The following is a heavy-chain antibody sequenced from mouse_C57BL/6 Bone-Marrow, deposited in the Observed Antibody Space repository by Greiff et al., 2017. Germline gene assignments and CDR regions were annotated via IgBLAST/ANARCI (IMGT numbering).Heavy chain of an antibody. D-gene: IGHD2-2*01. V-gene: IGHV5-12*01. Sequence: DVMLVESGGGLVQPGGSLKLSCAASGFTFSDYYMYWVRQTPEKRLEWVAYISNGGGSTYYPDTVKGRFTISRDNAKNTLYLQMSRLKSEDTAMYYCARPLMVTKNYAMDYWGQGTSVTVSS. CDR2: ISNGGGST. J-gene: IGHJ4*01. CDR1: GFTFSDYY. CDR3: ARPLMVTKNYAMDY.